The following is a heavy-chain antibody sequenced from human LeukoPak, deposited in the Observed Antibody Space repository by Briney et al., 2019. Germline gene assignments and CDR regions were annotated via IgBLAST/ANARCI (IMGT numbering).Heavy chain of an antibody. V-gene: IGHV1-8*03. D-gene: IGHD4-23*01. Sequence: ASVTVSCKASGYSFTSYDINWVRQATGQGLEWMGWMNPNSYNTGYAQKFQGRVTITRNTSISTAYMELSSLRSEDTAVYYCARRLGLRWDLQAFDIWGQGTMVTVSS. J-gene: IGHJ3*02. CDR1: GYSFTSYD. CDR2: MNPNSYNT. CDR3: ARRLGLRWDLQAFDI.